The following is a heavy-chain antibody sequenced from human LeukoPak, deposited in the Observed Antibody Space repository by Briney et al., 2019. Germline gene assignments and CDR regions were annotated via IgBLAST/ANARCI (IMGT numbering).Heavy chain of an antibody. CDR3: AGDRPSSGWYGELDY. Sequence: GGSLRLSCAASGFTFSSYSMNWVRQAPGKGLEWVSCISSSSSYIYYADSAKGRFTISRDNAKNSLYLQMNSLRAEDTAVYYCAGDRPSSGWYGELDYWGQGTLVTVSS. V-gene: IGHV3-21*01. J-gene: IGHJ4*02. D-gene: IGHD6-19*01. CDR1: GFTFSSYS. CDR2: ISSSSSYI.